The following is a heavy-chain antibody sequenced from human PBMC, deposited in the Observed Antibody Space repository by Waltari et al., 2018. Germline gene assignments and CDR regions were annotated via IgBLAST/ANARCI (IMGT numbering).Heavy chain of an antibody. CDR1: GYSISSGYY. CDR2: IYHSGST. J-gene: IGHJ5*02. Sequence: QVQLQESGPGLVKPSETLSLTCTVSGYSISSGYYWGWIRQPPGKGLEWIGSIYHSGSTYYNPSLKSRVTISVDTSKNQFSLKLSSVTAADTAVYYCARVYSGYDLFDPWGQGTLVTVSS. D-gene: IGHD5-12*01. CDR3: ARVYSGYDLFDP. V-gene: IGHV4-38-2*02.